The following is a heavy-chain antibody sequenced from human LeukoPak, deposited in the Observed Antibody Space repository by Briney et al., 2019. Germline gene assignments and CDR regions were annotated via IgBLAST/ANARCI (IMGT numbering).Heavy chain of an antibody. CDR2: ISYDGSNK. D-gene: IGHD6-19*01. CDR1: GLTFSSYG. Sequence: GGSLRLSCAASGLTFSSYGMHWVRQAPGKGLEWVAVISYDGSNKYYADSVKGRFSISRDNAKNSLYLEMNTLRAEDTAVYYCVRGSGWFFGLWGQGSLVTVSS. CDR3: VRGSGWFFGL. V-gene: IGHV3-30*03. J-gene: IGHJ4*02.